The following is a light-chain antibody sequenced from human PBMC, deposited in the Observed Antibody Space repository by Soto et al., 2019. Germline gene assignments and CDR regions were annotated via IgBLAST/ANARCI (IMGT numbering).Light chain of an antibody. Sequence: DIVLTQSPGTLSLSPGERATLSCRASQSVDSRYLAWYQQKPGQAPRLLIYAVSSRATGIPDRFSGSGYGTDFTLTISRLEPEDFAEYYCQQYGSSPRYSFGQGTKLEIK. J-gene: IGKJ2*03. CDR3: QQYGSSPRYS. V-gene: IGKV3-20*01. CDR1: QSVDSRY. CDR2: AVS.